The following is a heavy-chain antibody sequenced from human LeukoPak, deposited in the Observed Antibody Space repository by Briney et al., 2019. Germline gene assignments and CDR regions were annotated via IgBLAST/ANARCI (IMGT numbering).Heavy chain of an antibody. CDR3: AGPLLTYYSDSSAYS. D-gene: IGHD3-22*01. CDR1: GGSISSSTYY. Sequence: MPSETLSLTCTVSGGSISSSTYYWGWIRQPPGKGLEWIGIIYYSGSTYYNPSLKTRVTISIDTSRNQFSLKLSSVTAADTAAYYCAGPLLTYYSDSSAYSWGQGTLVTVSS. J-gene: IGHJ4*02. CDR2: IYYSGST. V-gene: IGHV4-39*01.